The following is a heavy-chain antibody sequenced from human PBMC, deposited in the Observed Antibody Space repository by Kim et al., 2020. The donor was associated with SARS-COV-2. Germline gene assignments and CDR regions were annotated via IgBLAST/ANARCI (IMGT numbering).Heavy chain of an antibody. CDR2: IVVGSGNT. CDR3: AADRYCSGGSCYWTIYGMDV. V-gene: IGHV1-58*02. Sequence: SVKVSCKASGFTFTSSAMQWVRQARGQRLEWIGWIVVGSGNTNYAQKFQERVTITRDMSTSTAYMELSSLRSEDTAVYYCAADRYCSGGSCYWTIYGMDVWGQGTTVTVSS. J-gene: IGHJ6*02. D-gene: IGHD2-15*01. CDR1: GFTFTSSA.